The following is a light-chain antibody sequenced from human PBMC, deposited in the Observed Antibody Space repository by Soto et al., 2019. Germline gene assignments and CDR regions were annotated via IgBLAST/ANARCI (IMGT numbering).Light chain of an antibody. J-gene: IGLJ1*01. V-gene: IGLV1-51*01. CDR3: GSWDTSLSLCYV. Sequence: QSVLTQPPSVSAAPGQNVTISCSGTSSNIGNNFVSWYQHLPGTAPKILIYDNVKRPSGIPDRFSGFKSGASATLGITGLQTGDEDDYYCGSWDTSLSLCYVFGTGTKVTVL. CDR2: DNV. CDR1: SSNIGNNF.